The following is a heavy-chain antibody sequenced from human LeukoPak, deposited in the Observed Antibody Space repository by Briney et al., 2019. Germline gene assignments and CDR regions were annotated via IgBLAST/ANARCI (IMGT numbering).Heavy chain of an antibody. J-gene: IGHJ3*02. CDR1: GGSISSYY. V-gene: IGHV4-59*01. Sequence: SETLSLTCTVSGGSISSYYWSWIRQPPGKGLEWIGYIYYSGSTNYNPSLKSRVTISVDTSKNQFSLKLSSVTAADTAVYYCARDSTVNGAFDIWGQGTMVTVSS. CDR3: ARDSTVNGAFDI. D-gene: IGHD4-17*01. CDR2: IYYSGST.